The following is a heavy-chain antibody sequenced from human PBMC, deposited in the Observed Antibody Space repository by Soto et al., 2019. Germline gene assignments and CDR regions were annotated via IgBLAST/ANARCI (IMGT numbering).Heavy chain of an antibody. V-gene: IGHV1-46*01. CDR2: VNPSSGST. J-gene: IGHJ3*01. Sequence: ASVKVSCKASGYTFTGYYMHWVRQAPGQGLEWMGVVNPSSGSTSYAQKFQGRVTMTRDTSTSTVYMELSSLRSEDAAVYYCARWAPDAFHVWGQGTLVTVSS. CDR1: GYTFTGYY. CDR3: ARWAPDAFHV.